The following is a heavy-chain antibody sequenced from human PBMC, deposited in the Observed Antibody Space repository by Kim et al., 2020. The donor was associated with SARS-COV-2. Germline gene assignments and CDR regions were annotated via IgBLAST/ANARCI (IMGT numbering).Heavy chain of an antibody. CDR1: GFSFSSYD. Sequence: GRSLRLSCATSGFSFSSYDMYWVRQAPGKGLEWVSFISFGGQNKNYADSVKGRFTISRDKSKSTVFLHMDSLRTEDTAVYYCARVGPMVRGVIINYYAMDVGGQGTMVTVSS. CDR2: ISFGGQNK. CDR3: ARVGPMVRGVIINYYAMDV. V-gene: IGHV3-30*03. D-gene: IGHD3-10*01. J-gene: IGHJ6*02.